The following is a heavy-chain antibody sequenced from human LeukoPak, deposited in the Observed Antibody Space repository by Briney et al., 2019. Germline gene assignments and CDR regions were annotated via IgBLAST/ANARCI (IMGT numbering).Heavy chain of an antibody. J-gene: IGHJ4*02. CDR3: ARARGNTYGYFEY. Sequence: GGALVLSCAASGLTLSGYWMHWVRQAPGKGLGGVSRINGDASSTSYADSGKGRFTISRDNAKSTLYLQMNSLRVEDTAVYYCARARGNTYGYFEYWGQGTLVTVSS. CDR1: GLTLSGYW. V-gene: IGHV3-74*01. D-gene: IGHD5-18*01. CDR2: INGDASST.